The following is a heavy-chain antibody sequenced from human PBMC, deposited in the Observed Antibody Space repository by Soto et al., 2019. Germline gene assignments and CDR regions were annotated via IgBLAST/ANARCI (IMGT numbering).Heavy chain of an antibody. CDR1: GFTFSSYG. J-gene: IGHJ4*02. CDR3: AKGSGLPDYYFDC. D-gene: IGHD2-15*01. CDR2: ISYDGSNK. V-gene: IGHV3-30*18. Sequence: QVQLVESGGGVVQPGRSLRLSCAASGFTFSSYGMHWVRQAPGMGLEWVAVISYDGSNKYYADSVKGRFTISRDNSKNTLYLQMNSLTAEDTAVYYCAKGSGLPDYYFDCWGQGTLVTVSS.